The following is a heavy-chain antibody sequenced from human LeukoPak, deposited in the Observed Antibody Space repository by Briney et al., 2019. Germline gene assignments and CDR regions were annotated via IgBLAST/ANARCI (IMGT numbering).Heavy chain of an antibody. J-gene: IGHJ4*02. D-gene: IGHD3-10*02. CDR1: GFTFSSYS. Sequence: GGSLRLSCAASGFTFSSYSMNWVRQAPGKWLEWVSFISSSSSYIYYADSVKGRFTISRDNAKSSLYLQMNSLRAEDTAVYYCARGTMFPYYFDYWGQGTLVTVSS. CDR2: ISSSSSYI. CDR3: ARGTMFPYYFDY. V-gene: IGHV3-21*01.